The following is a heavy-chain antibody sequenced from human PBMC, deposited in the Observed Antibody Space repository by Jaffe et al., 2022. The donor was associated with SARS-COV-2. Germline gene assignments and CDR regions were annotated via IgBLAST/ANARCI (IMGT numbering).Heavy chain of an antibody. Sequence: QVQLVESGGGVVQPGRSLRLSCAATGFTFRDYGMHWVRQAPGKGLEWVAVVSYDGSNKFYADFVKGRFTISRDNSKDTLYLQMSSLRSDDTAVYYCANHPTSSWVGGMDVWGQGTTVTVSS. CDR1: GFTFRDYG. J-gene: IGHJ6*02. CDR2: VSYDGSNK. V-gene: IGHV3-30*18. D-gene: IGHD6-6*01. CDR3: ANHPTSSWVGGMDV.